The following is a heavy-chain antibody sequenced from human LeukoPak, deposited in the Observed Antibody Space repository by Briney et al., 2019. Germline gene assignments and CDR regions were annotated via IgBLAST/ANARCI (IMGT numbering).Heavy chain of an antibody. J-gene: IGHJ4*02. V-gene: IGHV3-23*01. CDR2: ISGSGGST. Sequence: GGSLRLSCAASGFTFSSYAMSWVRQAQGKGLEWVSAISGSGGSTYYADSVKGRFTISRDNSKNTLYLQMNSLRAQDTAVYYCAKLSYYDFWSGYYPLLSYWGQGTLVTVSS. CDR1: GFTFSSYA. CDR3: AKLSYYDFWSGYYPLLSY. D-gene: IGHD3-3*01.